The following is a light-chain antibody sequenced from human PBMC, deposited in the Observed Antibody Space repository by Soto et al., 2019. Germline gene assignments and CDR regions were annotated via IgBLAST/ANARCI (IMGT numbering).Light chain of an antibody. CDR3: QTYDSSLSGV. V-gene: IGLV1-40*01. Sequence: QSVLTQPPSVSGAPGQKITISCTGSPSNIGAGYDVHWYRHLPGTAPKLAIYANNNRPSGVPDRFSGSKSDTSASLTITGLQADDEADYYCQTYDSSLSGVFGGGTKVTVL. CDR1: PSNIGAGYD. J-gene: IGLJ2*01. CDR2: ANN.